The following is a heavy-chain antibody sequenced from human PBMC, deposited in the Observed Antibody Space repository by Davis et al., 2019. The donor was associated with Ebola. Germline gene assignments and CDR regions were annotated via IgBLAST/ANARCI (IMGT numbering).Heavy chain of an antibody. CDR1: GGSISSGGYS. J-gene: IGHJ3*02. D-gene: IGHD6-13*01. Sequence: PSETLSLTCTVSGGSISSGGYSWSWIRQPPGKGLEWIGYIYHSGSTYYNPSLKSRVTISVDRSKNQFSLKLSSVTTADTAVYYCARPRIAAAGPGAFDIWGQGTMVTVSS. V-gene: IGHV4-30-2*01. CDR2: IYHSGST. CDR3: ARPRIAAAGPGAFDI.